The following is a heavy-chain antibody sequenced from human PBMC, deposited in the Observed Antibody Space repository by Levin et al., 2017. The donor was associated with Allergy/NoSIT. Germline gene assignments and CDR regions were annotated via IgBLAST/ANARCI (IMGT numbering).Heavy chain of an antibody. V-gene: IGHV4-61*01. CDR2: IFYSGTT. CDR1: GGSVSVTNYY. D-gene: IGHD6-25*01. J-gene: IGHJ4*02. Sequence: ESLKISCAVSGGSVSVTNYYWSWIRQPPGKGLEWIGYIFYSGTTSYNPSLRSRVTISLDTSKSQFSLKLTSVTAADTAIYYCAREGAAKFDLWGQGTLVTVSS. CDR3: AREGAAKFDL.